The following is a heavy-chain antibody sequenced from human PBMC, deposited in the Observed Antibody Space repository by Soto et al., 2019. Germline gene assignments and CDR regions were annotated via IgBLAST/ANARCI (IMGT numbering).Heavy chain of an antibody. J-gene: IGHJ5*02. CDR2: FDPEDGET. Sequence: ASVKVSCKVSEYTLTELPMHWVRQAPGKGLEWMGGFDPEDGETIYAQKFQGRVTMTEDTSTDTAYMELSSLRSEDTAVYSCATNLLYGSGSYSWFDPWGQGTLVTVSS. D-gene: IGHD3-10*01. CDR3: ATNLLYGSGSYSWFDP. V-gene: IGHV1-24*01. CDR1: EYTLTELP.